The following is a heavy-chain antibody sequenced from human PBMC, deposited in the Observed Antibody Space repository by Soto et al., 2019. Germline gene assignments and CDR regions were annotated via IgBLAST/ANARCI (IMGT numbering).Heavy chain of an antibody. CDR3: ARGRKVYTSTAYVD. Sequence: QVQLQQWGAGLLKPSETLSLTCAVYGVSFSGFSWSWIRQPPWKGLEWIGEINHSGSTNYNPSFKSRVTISEDTSKNQFSLKLSSVTAADTAVYYCARGRKVYTSTAYVDWGQGTLVTVSS. CDR1: GVSFSGFS. V-gene: IGHV4-34*01. D-gene: IGHD6-13*01. J-gene: IGHJ4*02. CDR2: INHSGST.